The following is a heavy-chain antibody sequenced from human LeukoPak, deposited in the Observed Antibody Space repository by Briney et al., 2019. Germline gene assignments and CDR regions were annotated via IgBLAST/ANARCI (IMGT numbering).Heavy chain of an antibody. J-gene: IGHJ4*02. Sequence: GGSLRLSCAASGFTFSTFAMIWVRQPPGKGLEWVSSIFPSGGEIHYADSVRGRFTISRDNSKNTLYLQMNSLRAEDTAVYYCASGGPHYDILTGPLFDYWGQGTLVTVSS. D-gene: IGHD3-9*01. CDR2: IFPSGGEI. CDR3: ASGGPHYDILTGPLFDY. CDR1: GFTFSTFA. V-gene: IGHV3-23*01.